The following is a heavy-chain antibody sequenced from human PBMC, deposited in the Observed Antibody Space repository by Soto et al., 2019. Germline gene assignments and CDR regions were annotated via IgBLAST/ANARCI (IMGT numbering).Heavy chain of an antibody. D-gene: IGHD1-1*01. V-gene: IGHV3-30-3*01. CDR1: GFTFDTYG. CDR2: ISYEGSNT. J-gene: IGHJ6*02. CDR3: ARVTPGNNLYYFSGLDF. Sequence: QVHLVESGGGVVQPGKSLRLSCVASGFTFDTYGIHWVRQAPGKGLQWVALISYEGSNTYYADSVRGRFTISRDNSKNALYVQMNTLRPEDTGVYYCARVTPGNNLYYFSGLDFWGQGTSVTVSS.